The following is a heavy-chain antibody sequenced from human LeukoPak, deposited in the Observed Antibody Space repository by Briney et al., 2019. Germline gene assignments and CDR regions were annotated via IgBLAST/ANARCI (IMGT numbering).Heavy chain of an antibody. CDR2: IYYSGST. CDR3: ARGLRGLWFGELLYPHFDY. D-gene: IGHD3-10*01. Sequence: SETLSLTCTVSGGSISSGGYYWSWIRQPPGKGLEWIGYIYYSGSTYYNPSLKSRVTISVDTSKNQFSLKLSSVTAADTAVYYCARGLRGLWFGELLYPHFDYWGQGTLVTVSS. CDR1: GGSISSGGYY. J-gene: IGHJ4*02. V-gene: IGHV4-30-4*01.